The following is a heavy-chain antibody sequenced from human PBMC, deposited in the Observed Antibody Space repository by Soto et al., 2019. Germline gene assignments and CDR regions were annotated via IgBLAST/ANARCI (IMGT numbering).Heavy chain of an antibody. CDR1: GFSFPTHA. D-gene: IGHD1-20*01. J-gene: IGHJ6*02. CDR2: ISYDGNKK. V-gene: IGHV3-30-3*01. Sequence: GHLVESGGDVVQPGESLTLSCAASGFSFPTHAIYWVRLAPDMGLEWVAAISYDGNKKYYADSVKGRFTISRDNSRNSLSLQMHSVRPDDTAVYYCARGKIGSHYNHYGMDVWGQGTTVTVSS. CDR3: ARGKIGSHYNHYGMDV.